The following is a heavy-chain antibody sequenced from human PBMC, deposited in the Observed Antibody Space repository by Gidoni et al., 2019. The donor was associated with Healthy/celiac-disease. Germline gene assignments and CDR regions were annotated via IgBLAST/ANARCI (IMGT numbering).Heavy chain of an antibody. CDR2: ISYDGSNK. CDR3: ARDTSIAVAVANATPDY. J-gene: IGHJ4*02. V-gene: IGHV3-30-3*01. Sequence: QVQLVESGGGVVQPGRSLRLSCAASGFTFSSYAMHWVRQAPGKGLEWVAVISYDGSNKYYADSVKGRFTISRDNSKNTLYLQMNSLRAEDTAVYYCARDTSIAVAVANATPDYWGQGTLVTVSS. D-gene: IGHD6-19*01. CDR1: GFTFSSYA.